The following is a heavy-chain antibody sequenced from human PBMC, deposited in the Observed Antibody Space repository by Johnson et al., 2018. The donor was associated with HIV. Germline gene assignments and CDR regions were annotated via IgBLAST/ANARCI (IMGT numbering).Heavy chain of an antibody. CDR1: GFTFSSYA. J-gene: IGHJ3*02. CDR2: IKCDGSEK. V-gene: IGHV3-30*14. D-gene: IGHD1-26*01. CDR3: ARGGVGLDI. Sequence: VQLVESGGGVVQPGRSLRLSCAASGFTFSSYAIHWVRQAPGKGLEWVAGIKCDGSEKYYVDSVKGRLTISRDNSKNTLYLQMNSLRAEDTAVYYCARGGVGLDIWGHGTMVTVSS.